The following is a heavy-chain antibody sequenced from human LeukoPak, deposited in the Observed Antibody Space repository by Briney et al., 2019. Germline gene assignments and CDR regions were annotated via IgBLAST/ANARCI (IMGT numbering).Heavy chain of an antibody. Sequence: GQSVTISCKGSGYSFTSYWIGWVRQMPGKGLEWMGIIYPGDSDTRYSPSFQGQVTISADKSISTAYLQWSSLKASDTAMYYCARRAPGDSTSWYYDYWGQGTLVTVSS. CDR2: IYPGDSDT. V-gene: IGHV5-51*01. D-gene: IGHD6-13*01. CDR3: ARRAPGDSTSWYYDY. CDR1: GYSFTSYW. J-gene: IGHJ4*02.